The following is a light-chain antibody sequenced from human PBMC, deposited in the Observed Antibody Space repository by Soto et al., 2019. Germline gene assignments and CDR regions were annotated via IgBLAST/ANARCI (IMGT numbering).Light chain of an antibody. V-gene: IGKV1-5*03. CDR2: RAS. Sequence: DIQMTQSPSTLSASVGDRVTITCRASQTISSWLAWYQQKPGKAPKLLIYRASNLESGVPSRFSGTRSGTEFSLTISSLQPDDFATYYCQQYSSYPYIFGQGTKLEIK. CDR1: QTISSW. CDR3: QQYSSYPYI. J-gene: IGKJ2*01.